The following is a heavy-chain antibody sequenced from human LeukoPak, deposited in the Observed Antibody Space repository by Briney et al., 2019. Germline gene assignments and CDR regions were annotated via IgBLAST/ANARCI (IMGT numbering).Heavy chain of an antibody. D-gene: IGHD3-3*01. V-gene: IGHV4-34*01. CDR1: GGSFSGYY. CDR2: INHSGST. CDR3: ARLWRNYDFWSGSVDV. J-gene: IGHJ6*04. Sequence: PSETLSLTCAVYGGSFSGYYWSWIRQPPGKGLEWIGEINHSGSTNYNPSLKSRVTISVDTSKNQFSLKLSSVTAADTAVYYCARLWRNYDFWSGSVDVWGKGTTVTVSS.